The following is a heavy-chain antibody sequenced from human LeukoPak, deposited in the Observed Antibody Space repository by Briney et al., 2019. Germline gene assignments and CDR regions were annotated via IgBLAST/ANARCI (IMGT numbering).Heavy chain of an antibody. CDR1: GYTFTGYY. CDR3: ARDIIVVVPAAKAENAFDI. Sequence: GASVKVSCKASGYTFTGYYMHWVRQAPGQGLEWMGWINPNSGGTNYAQKFQGRVTMTRDTSISTAYMELSRLRSDDTAVYYCARDIIVVVPAAKAENAFDIWGQGTMVTVSS. D-gene: IGHD2-2*01. J-gene: IGHJ3*02. V-gene: IGHV1-2*02. CDR2: INPNSGGT.